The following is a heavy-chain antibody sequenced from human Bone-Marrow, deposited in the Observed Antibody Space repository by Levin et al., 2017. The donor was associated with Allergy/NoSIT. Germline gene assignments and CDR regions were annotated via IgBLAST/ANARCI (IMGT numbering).Heavy chain of an antibody. CDR1: GGSISIYY. V-gene: IGHV4-59*01. D-gene: IGHD2-15*01. CDR3: ARDKGYYFDY. J-gene: IGHJ4*02. Sequence: PSETLSLTCTVSGGSISIYYWNWIRQSPGKGLEWIGYIYDSGRTKYNPSLKSRVTMSLDTSTNQFSLRLDSVTAADTAVYYCARDKGYYFDYWGRGTLVTVSS. CDR2: IYDSGRT.